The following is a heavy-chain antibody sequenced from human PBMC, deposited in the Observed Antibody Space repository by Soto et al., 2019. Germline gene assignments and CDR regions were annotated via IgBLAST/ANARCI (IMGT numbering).Heavy chain of an antibody. Sequence: GGSLRLSCAASGFTFSDHYMDWIRQAPGKGLEWVGRSTNKRRGYTTEYAASVRGRFTVSRDESKNSLYLQMNSLKTEDTAVYYCVRGFNSFDSWGQGTLVTVSS. V-gene: IGHV3-72*01. CDR3: VRGFNSFDS. CDR1: GFTFSDHY. J-gene: IGHJ4*02. CDR2: STNKRRGYTT.